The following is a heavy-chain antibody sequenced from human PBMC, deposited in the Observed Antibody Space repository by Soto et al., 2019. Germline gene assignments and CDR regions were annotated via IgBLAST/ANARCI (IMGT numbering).Heavy chain of an antibody. J-gene: IGHJ4*02. CDR3: ARANTWVTGRVGTH. D-gene: IGHD1-1*01. CDR2: ISGYNGNI. Sequence: QLHLEQSRIEVKEPGTSLKLSCATSGYSFTNYGISWVRQAPGQGLEWLGWISGYNGNIKYAQNFHDRVIMTADKFTSTAYLEVRNLTSDDTAVYYCARANTWVTGRVGTHWGQGTKVTVSS. V-gene: IGHV1-18*04. CDR1: GYSFTNYG.